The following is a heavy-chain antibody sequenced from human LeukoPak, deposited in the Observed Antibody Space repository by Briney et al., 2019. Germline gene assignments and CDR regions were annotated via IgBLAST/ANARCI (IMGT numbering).Heavy chain of an antibody. CDR2: IYYSGST. J-gene: IGHJ4*02. CDR1: GGSISSYY. D-gene: IGHD2/OR15-2a*01. V-gene: IGHV4-59*01. CDR3: ARTFTLYYFDY. Sequence: PSETLSLTCTVSGGSISSYYWSWLRQPPGKGLERIGYIYYSGSTNYNPSLKSRVTISVDTSKNQFSLKLSSVTAADTAVYYCARTFTLYYFDYWGQGTLVTVSS.